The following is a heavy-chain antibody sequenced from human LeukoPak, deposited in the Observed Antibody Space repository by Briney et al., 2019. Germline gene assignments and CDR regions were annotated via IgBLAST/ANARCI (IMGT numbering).Heavy chain of an antibody. J-gene: IGHJ4*02. D-gene: IGHD3-16*01. CDR3: ARERGGQSNDYLHGGPFGY. Sequence: GGSLRLSCAASGFTISSYWMSWVRQAPGKGLEWVANIKQDGSEKNYMDSVKGRFTISRDNAKNSLLLQMNSLRVEDTAVYYCARERGGQSNDYLHGGPFGYWGQGTLVTVSS. V-gene: IGHV3-7*05. CDR2: IKQDGSEK. CDR1: GFTISSYW.